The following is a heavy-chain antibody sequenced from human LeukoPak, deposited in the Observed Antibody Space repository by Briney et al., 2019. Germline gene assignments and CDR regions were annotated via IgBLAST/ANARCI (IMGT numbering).Heavy chain of an antibody. Sequence: ASVKVSCKASGYTFTGYYVHWVRQAPGQGLEWMGWINPNSGGTNYAQKFQGRVTMTRDTSISTAYMELSRLRSDDTAVYYCAREAAHYDSSGYYGGWGQGILVTVSS. CDR3: AREAAHYDSSGYYGG. CDR1: GYTFTGYY. V-gene: IGHV1-2*02. D-gene: IGHD3-22*01. CDR2: INPNSGGT. J-gene: IGHJ4*02.